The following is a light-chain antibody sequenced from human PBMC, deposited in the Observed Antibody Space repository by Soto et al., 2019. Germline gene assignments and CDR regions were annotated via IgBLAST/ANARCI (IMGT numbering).Light chain of an antibody. J-gene: IGLJ1*01. V-gene: IGLV2-14*01. CDR2: EVS. Sequence: QSALTQPASVSGSPGQSITISCTGTSSDVGGYNYVSWYQQHPGKAPKLMIYEVSNRPSGVSNRFSGSKSGNTASLTNSGLQAEDEADYYCSSYTSSSTYVFGTGTQLTVL. CDR1: SSDVGGYNY. CDR3: SSYTSSSTYV.